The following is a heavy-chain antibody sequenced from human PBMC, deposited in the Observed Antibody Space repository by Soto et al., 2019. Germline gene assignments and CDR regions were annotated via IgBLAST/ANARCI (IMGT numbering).Heavy chain of an antibody. Sequence: QVQLVESGGGVVQPGRSLRLSCAASGFTFSSYGMHWVRQAPGKGLEWVAVISYDGSNKYYADSVKGRFTISRDNSKNTLYLQMNSLRAEDTAVYYCAKGTTWIQLWSWGQGTLVTVSS. CDR1: GFTFSSYG. CDR3: AKGTTWIQLWS. CDR2: ISYDGSNK. V-gene: IGHV3-30*18. J-gene: IGHJ5*02. D-gene: IGHD5-18*01.